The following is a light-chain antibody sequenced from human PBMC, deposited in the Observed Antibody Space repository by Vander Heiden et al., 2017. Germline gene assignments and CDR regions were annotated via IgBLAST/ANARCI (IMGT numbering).Light chain of an antibody. V-gene: IGLV3-1*01. CDR1: TLGDKY. J-gene: IGLJ3*02. CDR2: QDR. CDR3: QAWDSSTWV. Sequence: SFELAQPPSVSVSPGQTASITCSAGTLGDKYASWYQQKPGQSPVLVIYQDRKRPSGIPERFSGSNSGNTATLTISGAQAMDEADYYCQAWDSSTWVFGGGTKLTVL.